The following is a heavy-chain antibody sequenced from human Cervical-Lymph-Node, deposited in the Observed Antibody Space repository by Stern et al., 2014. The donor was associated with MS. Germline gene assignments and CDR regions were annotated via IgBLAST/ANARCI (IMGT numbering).Heavy chain of an antibody. J-gene: IGHJ6*02. V-gene: IGHV1-3*04. Sequence: QVQLVQSGAEVKKPGASVKVSCKTAGYNFTDYGIIWVRQAPGQRLECIGWINTGNGNRRYSQKIQGRVTITRDTSASTAYMELSSLRSEDTAVYYCARTGTVVTSGYYYGMDVWGQGTTVTVSS. D-gene: IGHD4-23*01. CDR2: INTGNGNR. CDR3: ARTGTVVTSGYYYGMDV. CDR1: GYNFTDYG.